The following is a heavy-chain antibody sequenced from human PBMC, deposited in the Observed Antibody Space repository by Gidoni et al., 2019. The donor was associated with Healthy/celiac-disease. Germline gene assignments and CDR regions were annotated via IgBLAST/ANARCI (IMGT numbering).Heavy chain of an antibody. J-gene: IGHJ2*01. V-gene: IGHV1-2*06. CDR3: ARVRIAARPALWYFDL. D-gene: IGHD6-6*01. Sequence: QVQLVQSGAVVKKPGASVKFSCNASGYTFTGYYMHWVRQAPGQGLEGMGRINPKSGGTNYAQKFQGRVTMTRDTSISTAYMELSRLRSDDTAVYYCARVRIAARPALWYFDLWGRGTLVTVSS. CDR1: GYTFTGYY. CDR2: INPKSGGT.